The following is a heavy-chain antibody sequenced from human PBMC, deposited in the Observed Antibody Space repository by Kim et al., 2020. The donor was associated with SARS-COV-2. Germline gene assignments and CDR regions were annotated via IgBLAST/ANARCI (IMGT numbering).Heavy chain of an antibody. Sequence: GGSLRLSCAASVFTFSDHYMDWVRQAPGKGLEWVGRARSKAKGYTTQYAASVTGRFTVSRDDSKNSLYLQMNSLKTEDTAVYYCATALYDTSGYYYFDY. CDR3: ATALYDTSGYYYFDY. CDR1: VFTFSDHY. V-gene: IGHV3-72*01. D-gene: IGHD3-22*01. J-gene: IGHJ4*01. CDR2: ARSKAKGYTT.